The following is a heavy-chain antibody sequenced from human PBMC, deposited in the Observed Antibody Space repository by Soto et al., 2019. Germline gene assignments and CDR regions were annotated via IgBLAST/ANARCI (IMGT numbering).Heavy chain of an antibody. CDR2: ISYDGRNK. V-gene: IGHV3-30*04. D-gene: IGHD3-3*01. CDR1: GFTFSSYA. CDR3: AREVEWLLS. Sequence: QVQLVESGGGVVQPGRSLRLSCAASGFTFSSYAMHWVRQAPGKGREWVAVISYDGRNKYYADSVKGRFTISRDNSKNTLYLQMNSLRAEDTAVYYCAREVEWLLSWGQGTLVTVSS. J-gene: IGHJ4*02.